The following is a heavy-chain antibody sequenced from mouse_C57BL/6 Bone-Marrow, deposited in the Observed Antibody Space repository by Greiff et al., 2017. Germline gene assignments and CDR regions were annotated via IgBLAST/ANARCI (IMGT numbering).Heavy chain of an antibody. D-gene: IGHD2-14*01. CDR3: ARSQYYRHWYFDV. V-gene: IGHV1-59*01. Sequence: QVQLKQPGAELVRPGTSVKLSCKASGYTFTSYWMHWVKQRPGQGLEWIGVIDPSDSYTNYNQKFKGKATLTVDTSSSTAYMQLSSLTSEDSAVYYCARSQYYRHWYFDVWGTGTTVTVSS. J-gene: IGHJ1*03. CDR2: IDPSDSYT. CDR1: GYTFTSYW.